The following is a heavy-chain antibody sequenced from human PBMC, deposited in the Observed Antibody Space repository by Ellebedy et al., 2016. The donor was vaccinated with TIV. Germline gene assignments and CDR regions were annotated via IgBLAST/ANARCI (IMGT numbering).Heavy chain of an antibody. CDR3: ARAQDGYKTGNYFDY. D-gene: IGHD5-24*01. J-gene: IGHJ4*02. CDR2: IYYSGST. CDR1: GGSISSGGYY. Sequence: MPSETLSLTCTVSGGSISSGGYYWSCIRQHPGKGLEWIGYIYYSGSTYYNPSLKSRVTISVDTSKNQFSLKLSSVTAADTAVYYCARAQDGYKTGNYFDYWGQGTLVTVSS. V-gene: IGHV4-31*03.